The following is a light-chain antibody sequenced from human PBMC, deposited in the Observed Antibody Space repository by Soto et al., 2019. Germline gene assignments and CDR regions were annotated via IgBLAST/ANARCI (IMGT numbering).Light chain of an antibody. J-gene: IGLJ3*02. CDR1: SSNIGNNH. CDR2: DNN. CDR3: GSWDRSLRGWV. Sequence: QSVLTQPPSVSAAPGQNVTVSCSGSSSNIGNNHVSWYQHLPGTAPKVLIYDNNKRPSGIPDRFSGSKSATSATLDITGLQTGDEADYYCGSWDRSLRGWVFGGGTKLTVL. V-gene: IGLV1-51*01.